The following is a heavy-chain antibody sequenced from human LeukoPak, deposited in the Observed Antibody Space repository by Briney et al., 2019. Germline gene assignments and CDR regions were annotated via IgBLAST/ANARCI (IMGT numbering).Heavy chain of an antibody. J-gene: IGHJ6*02. Sequence: QPGRSLRLSCAASGFTFSSYGMHWVRQAPGKGLEWVAVISYDGSNKYYADSVKGRFTISRDNSKNTLYLQMNSLRAEDTAVYYCAKDGWLGKYYYGMDVWGQGTTVTVSS. CDR3: AKDGWLGKYYYGMDV. CDR1: GFTFSSYG. D-gene: IGHD6-19*01. CDR2: ISYDGSNK. V-gene: IGHV3-30*18.